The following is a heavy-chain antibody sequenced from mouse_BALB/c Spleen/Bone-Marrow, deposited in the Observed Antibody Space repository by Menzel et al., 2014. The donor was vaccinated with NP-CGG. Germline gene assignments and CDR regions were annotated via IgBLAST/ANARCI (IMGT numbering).Heavy chain of an antibody. CDR2: IDPANGNT. CDR3: AVYDYEGFAY. V-gene: IGHV14-3*02. J-gene: IGHJ3*01. D-gene: IGHD2-4*01. Sequence: EVQLQQSGAELVKPGASVKLSCTASGYNIKDTYMHWVKQRPEQGLEWIGRIDPANGNTKYDPKFQGKATITADTSSNTAYLQLSSLTSEDTAVYYCAVYDYEGFAYWGQGTLVTVSA. CDR1: GYNIKDTY.